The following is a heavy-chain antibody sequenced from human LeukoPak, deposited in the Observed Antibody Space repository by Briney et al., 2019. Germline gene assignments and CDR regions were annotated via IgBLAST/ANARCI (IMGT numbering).Heavy chain of an antibody. Sequence: ASVKVSCKASGYTFTGYYMHWLRQAPGQGLEWMGRINPNSGGTNYAQKFQGRVTMTRDTSISTAYMELSRLRSDDTAVYYCARARGTSGSYFREDFDHWGQGTLVTVSS. CDR1: GYTFTGYY. CDR3: ARARGTSGSYFREDFDH. D-gene: IGHD3-10*01. CDR2: INPNSGGT. V-gene: IGHV1-2*06. J-gene: IGHJ4*02.